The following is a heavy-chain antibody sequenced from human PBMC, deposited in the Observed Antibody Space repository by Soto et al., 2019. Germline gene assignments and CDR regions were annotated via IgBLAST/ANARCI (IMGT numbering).Heavy chain of an antibody. D-gene: IGHD3-22*01. Sequence: GESLKISCKGSGYSFTSYWIGWVRQMPGKGLEWMGIIYPGDSDTSYSPSFQGQVTISADKSISTAYLQWSSLKASDTAMYYCARPYYDSSGYYYYFDYWGQGTLVTVSS. J-gene: IGHJ4*02. CDR1: GYSFTSYW. CDR2: IYPGDSDT. CDR3: ARPYYDSSGYYYYFDY. V-gene: IGHV5-51*01.